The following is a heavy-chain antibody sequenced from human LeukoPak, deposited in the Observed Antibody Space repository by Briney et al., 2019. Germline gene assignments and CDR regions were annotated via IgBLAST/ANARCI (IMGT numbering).Heavy chain of an antibody. CDR2: INTNTGNP. J-gene: IGHJ5*02. CDR1: GYTFTGYY. Sequence: ASVKVSCKASGYTFTGYYMHWVRQAPGQGLEWMGWINTNTGNPTYAQGFTGRFVFSLDTSVSTAYLQISSLKAEDTAVYYCARVPRTGYSYGYFWFDPWGQGTLVTVSS. CDR3: ARVPRTGYSYGYFWFDP. D-gene: IGHD5-18*01. V-gene: IGHV7-4-1*02.